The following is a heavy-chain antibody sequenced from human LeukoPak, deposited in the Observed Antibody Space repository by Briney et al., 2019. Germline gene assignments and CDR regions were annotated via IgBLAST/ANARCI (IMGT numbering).Heavy chain of an antibody. V-gene: IGHV3-64*02. D-gene: IGHD1-26*01. J-gene: IGHJ4*02. Sequence: GGSLGLSCVASGFSFRNYAIPWVRQAPGKGLEYVSVINTDGRITYYADSVKGRFTISRGNSKNTVYLQMGSLRGEDMAVYYCTRDGGSFCDFDYWGQGALVTVSS. CDR1: GFSFRNYA. CDR2: INTDGRIT. CDR3: TRDGGSFCDFDY.